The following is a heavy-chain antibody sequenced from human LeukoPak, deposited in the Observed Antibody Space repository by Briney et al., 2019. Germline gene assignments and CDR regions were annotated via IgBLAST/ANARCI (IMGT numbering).Heavy chain of an antibody. Sequence: ASVKVSCKASGGTFSSYAISWVRQAPGQGLEWMGGIIPIFGTANYAQKFQGRVTITTDESTSTAYMELSSLRSEDTAVYYCVMTAATQSASPPDFDYWGQGTLVTVSS. CDR3: VMTAATQSASPPDFDY. D-gene: IGHD2-15*01. CDR2: IIPIFGTA. V-gene: IGHV1-69*05. CDR1: GGTFSSYA. J-gene: IGHJ4*02.